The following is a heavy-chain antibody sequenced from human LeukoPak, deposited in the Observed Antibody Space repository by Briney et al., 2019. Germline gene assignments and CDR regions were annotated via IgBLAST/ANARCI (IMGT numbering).Heavy chain of an antibody. CDR1: GYTFTSYA. J-gene: IGHJ6*03. CDR3: ARVYYGSGSPYYYMDV. Sequence: SVKVSCKASGYTFTSYAISWVRQAPGQGLEWMGGIIPIFGTANYAQKFQGRVTITADKSTSTAYMELSSLRSEDTAVYYCARVYYGSGSPYYYMDVWGKGTTVTISS. V-gene: IGHV1-69*06. CDR2: IIPIFGTA. D-gene: IGHD3-10*01.